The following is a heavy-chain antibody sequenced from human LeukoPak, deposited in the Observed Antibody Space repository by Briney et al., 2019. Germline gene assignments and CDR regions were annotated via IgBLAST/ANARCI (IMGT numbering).Heavy chain of an antibody. CDR2: ILYDGSEK. V-gene: IGHV3-33*01. J-gene: IGHJ6*02. CDR1: GFTFSTYG. Sequence: GGSLRLSCAASGFTFSTYGMHWVRQAPGKGLEWVAVILYDGSEKYYADSVKGRFTTSRDNSKNTLYLQMNSLRAEDTAVYYCARDGGRLGELSFLYYGMDVWGQGTTVTVSS. D-gene: IGHD3-16*02. CDR3: ARDGGRLGELSFLYYGMDV.